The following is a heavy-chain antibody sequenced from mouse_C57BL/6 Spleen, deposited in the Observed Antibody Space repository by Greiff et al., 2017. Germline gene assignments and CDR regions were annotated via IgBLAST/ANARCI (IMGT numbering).Heavy chain of an antibody. CDR3: ARNYGSSGYFDV. CDR1: GFSLTSYG. CDR2: IWGVGST. Sequence: VKLQESGPGLVAPSQSLSITCTVSGFSLTSYGVDWVRQSPGKGLEWLGVIWGVGSTNYNSALKSRLSISKDNSKSQVFLKMNSLQTDDTAMYYCARNYGSSGYFDVWGTGTTVTVSS. D-gene: IGHD1-1*01. J-gene: IGHJ1*03. V-gene: IGHV2-6*01.